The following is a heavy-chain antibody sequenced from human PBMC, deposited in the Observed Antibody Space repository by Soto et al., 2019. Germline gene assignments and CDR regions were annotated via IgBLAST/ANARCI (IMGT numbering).Heavy chain of an antibody. CDR1: GFTFSSYG. V-gene: IGHV3-30*18. CDR3: AKDRRRGAVAGKVFHTVVYYYYYGMDV. D-gene: IGHD6-19*01. Sequence: GGSLRLSCAASGFTFSSYGMHWVRQAPGKGLEWVAVISYDGSNKYYADSVKGRFTISRDNSKKTLYLQMNSLRAEDTAGYYCAKDRRRGAVAGKVFHTVVYYYYYGMDVWGQGTTVTVSS. CDR2: ISYDGSNK. J-gene: IGHJ6*02.